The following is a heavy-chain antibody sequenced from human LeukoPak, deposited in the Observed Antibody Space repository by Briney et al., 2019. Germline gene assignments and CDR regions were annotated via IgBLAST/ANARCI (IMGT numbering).Heavy chain of an antibody. CDR1: GGSISSSSYY. V-gene: IGHV4-39*01. CDR3: ARLARKYQLQTLAY. Sequence: SETLSLTCTVPGGSISSSSYYWGWIRQPPGKGLEWIGSIYYSGSTYYNPSLKSRVTISVDTSKNQFSLKLSSVTAADTAVYYCARLARKYQLQTLAYWGQGTLVTVSS. J-gene: IGHJ4*02. CDR2: IYYSGST. D-gene: IGHD2-2*01.